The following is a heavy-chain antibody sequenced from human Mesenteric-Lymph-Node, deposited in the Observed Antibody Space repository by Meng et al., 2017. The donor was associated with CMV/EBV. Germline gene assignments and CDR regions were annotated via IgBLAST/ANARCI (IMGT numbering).Heavy chain of an antibody. D-gene: IGHD4-17*01. Sequence: SETLSLTCAVSRGSFSGYHWSWIRQPPGKGLEWIGEISDSGSTNSNPSLKSRVTLFVDTSNIQLSLKLNSVTATDTAVYYCARGRYGFDYYFDYWGQGTPVTVSS. CDR1: RGSFSGYH. CDR3: ARGRYGFDYYFDY. J-gene: IGHJ4*02. CDR2: ISDSGST. V-gene: IGHV4-34*01.